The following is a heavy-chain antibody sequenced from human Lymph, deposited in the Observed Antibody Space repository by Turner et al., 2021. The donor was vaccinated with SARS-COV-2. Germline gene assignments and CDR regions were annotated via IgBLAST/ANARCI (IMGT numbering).Heavy chain of an antibody. CDR3: VGDVTGPLGY. CDR2: IIPMLDIA. CDR1: GGTFSSYA. Sequence: QVQLAQSVDAVEKPGSSVKVSCNASGGTFSSYAISWVRQAPGQGLEWMGGIIPMLDIANYAQKFKARVTITAHKSTSTAYMELGSLRAEDTAVYFGVGDVTGPLGYWGQGTLVTVSS. V-gene: IGHV1-69*10. J-gene: IGHJ4*02. D-gene: IGHD7-27*01.